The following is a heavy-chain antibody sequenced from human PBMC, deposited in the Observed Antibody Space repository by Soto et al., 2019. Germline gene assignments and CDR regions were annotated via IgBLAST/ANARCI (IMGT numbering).Heavy chain of an antibody. D-gene: IGHD4-4*01. Sequence: PGESLKISCQASGYTFTNYWIAWVRHMPGRGLEWMGLIFPRDSDTRYNSSFEGQVTISADRSIATAYLQWTSLKASDTATYFCATLGSLLQPIDYWGQGTLVPVSS. CDR3: ATLGSLLQPIDY. V-gene: IGHV5-51*01. J-gene: IGHJ4*02. CDR2: IFPRDSDT. CDR1: GYTFTNYW.